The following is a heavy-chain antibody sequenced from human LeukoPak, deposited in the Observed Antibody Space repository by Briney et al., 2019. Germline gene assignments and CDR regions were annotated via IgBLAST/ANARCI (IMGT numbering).Heavy chain of an antibody. CDR1: GLPFSSYA. D-gene: IGHD7-27*01. CDR2: SSSSGGST. J-gene: IGHJ4*02. Sequence: GGSLRLSCGASGLPFSSYAMSWVRQAPGGGLEWVSTSSSSGGSTYYADSVKGRFTISRDNSKNTLYLQMNSLRAEDTAVYYCAKGSGLTGSFFDYWGQGTLVTVSS. V-gene: IGHV3-23*01. CDR3: AKGSGLTGSFFDY.